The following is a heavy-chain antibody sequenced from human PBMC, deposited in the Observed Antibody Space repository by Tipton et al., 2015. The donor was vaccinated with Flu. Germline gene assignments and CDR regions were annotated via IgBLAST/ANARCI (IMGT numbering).Heavy chain of an antibody. Sequence: VQSGGSLRLSCAASGFTLAAYEMIWVRQAPGKGLEWLSYIYTRGDSIYYADSVKGRFTISRDNAQNSLFLQMNNLRGEDTAVYYCARVAGGQQPKYYFDSWGQGTPVTVSS. CDR1: GFTLAAYE. V-gene: IGHV3-48*03. D-gene: IGHD2-15*01. J-gene: IGHJ4*02. CDR2: IYTRGDSI. CDR3: ARVAGGQQPKYYFDS.